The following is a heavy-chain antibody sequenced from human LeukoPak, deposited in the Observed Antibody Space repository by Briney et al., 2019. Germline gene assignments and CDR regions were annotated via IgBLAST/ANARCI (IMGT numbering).Heavy chain of an antibody. J-gene: IGHJ4*02. CDR2: IYSGGTA. D-gene: IGHD6-19*01. CDR3: ARGYSSGWYRGGDFDY. V-gene: IGHV3-53*05. Sequence: SGGSLRLSCAASGFTVTTNHMTWVRQAPGKGLEWVSVIYSGGTAYYADSVKGRFTVSRDNSKNTLYLQMNSLRAEDRAVYYCARGYSSGWYRGGDFDYWGQGTLVTVSS. CDR1: GFTVTTNH.